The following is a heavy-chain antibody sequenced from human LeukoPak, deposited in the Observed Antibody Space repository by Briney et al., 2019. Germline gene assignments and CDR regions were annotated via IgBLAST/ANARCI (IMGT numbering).Heavy chain of an antibody. D-gene: IGHD1-26*01. V-gene: IGHV3-23*01. CDR2: ISGSGGST. CDR3: ATTWEYYYYMDV. Sequence: GGSLRLSCAASGFTFSSYAMSWVRQAPGKGLEWVSAISGSGGSTYYADSVKGRFTISRDNSKNTLYLQMNSLRAEDTAVYYCATTWEYYYYMDVWGKGTTVIVSS. J-gene: IGHJ6*03. CDR1: GFTFSSYA.